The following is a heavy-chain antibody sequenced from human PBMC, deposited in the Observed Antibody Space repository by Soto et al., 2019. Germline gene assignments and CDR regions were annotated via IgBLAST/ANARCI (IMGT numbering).Heavy chain of an antibody. Sequence: QVQLVQSGAEVKKPGASVRVSCKASGYPFSTYDISWVRQATGQGLEWLGWMNPNSGNTGYAQKFQGRVTMTRDTSISTAYMEMSNLRSEDTATYYCARTLSCYYGYWGQGTLVTVSS. CDR2: MNPNSGNT. CDR1: GYPFSTYD. V-gene: IGHV1-8*01. CDR3: ARTLSCYYGY. D-gene: IGHD1-26*01. J-gene: IGHJ4*02.